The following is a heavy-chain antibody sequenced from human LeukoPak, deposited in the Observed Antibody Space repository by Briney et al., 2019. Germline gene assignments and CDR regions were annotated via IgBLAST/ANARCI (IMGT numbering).Heavy chain of an antibody. Sequence: GESLKISCKGSGYSFTSYWIGWVRQMPGKGLEWMGIIYPGDSDTRYSPSFQGQVTISADNSISTAYLQWSSLKASDTAMYYCASPPRRYCSSTSCYGGWGQGTLVTVSS. V-gene: IGHV5-51*01. CDR1: GYSFTSYW. CDR3: ASPPRRYCSSTSCYGG. J-gene: IGHJ4*02. D-gene: IGHD2-2*01. CDR2: IYPGDSDT.